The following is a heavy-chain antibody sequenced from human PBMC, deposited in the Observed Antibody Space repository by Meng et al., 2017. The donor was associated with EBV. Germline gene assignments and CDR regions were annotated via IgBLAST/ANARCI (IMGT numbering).Heavy chain of an antibody. J-gene: IGHJ4*02. CDR3: NSGSHSPLDS. CDR2: ISATSVDT. CDR1: GFSFSNYA. V-gene: IGHV3-23*01. D-gene: IGHD1-26*01. Sequence: QVLGLGGGLVQPGGSLRCTCAASGFSFSNYAMGWVRQAPGKGLEWGSGISATSVDTYYADSVKGRFAISRDNSKNTVTLHMNILRAEDTAIYYCNSGSHSPLDSWGQGTLVTVSS.